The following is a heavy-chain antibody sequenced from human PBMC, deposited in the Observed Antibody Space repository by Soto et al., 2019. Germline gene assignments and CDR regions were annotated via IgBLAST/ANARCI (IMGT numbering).Heavy chain of an antibody. CDR2: IIPIFGTA. V-gene: IGHV1-69*12. D-gene: IGHD6-13*01. CDR3: ASPPMYSSSWYSYYFDY. CDR1: GGTFSSYA. Sequence: QVQLVQCGAEVKKPGSSVKVSCKASGGTFSSYAISWVRQAPGQGLEWMGGIIPIFGTANYAQKFQGRVTITADESTSTAYMELSSLRSEDTAVYYCASPPMYSSSWYSYYFDYWGQGTLVTVSS. J-gene: IGHJ4*02.